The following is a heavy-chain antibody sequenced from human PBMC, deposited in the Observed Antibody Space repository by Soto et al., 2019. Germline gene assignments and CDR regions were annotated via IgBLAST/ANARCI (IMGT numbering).Heavy chain of an antibody. CDR1: GGSVSSGGYY. J-gene: IGHJ6*02. V-gene: IGHV4-61*08. D-gene: IGHD6-25*01. Sequence: PSETLSLTCTVSGGSVSSGGYYWSWIRQPPGKGLEWIGYIYYSGSTYYNPSLKSRVTISVDTSKNQFSLKLSSVTAADTAVYYCARDNVVAAGANYYYGMDVWGQGTTVTVS. CDR3: ARDNVVAAGANYYYGMDV. CDR2: IYYSGST.